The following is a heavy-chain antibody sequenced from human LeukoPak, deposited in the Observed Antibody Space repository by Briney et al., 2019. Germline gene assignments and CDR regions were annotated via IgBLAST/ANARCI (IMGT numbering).Heavy chain of an antibody. J-gene: IGHJ4*02. CDR3: ATGNYYDSSGGFDY. CDR1: GGSISSDY. CDR2: IYYSGST. V-gene: IGHV4-59*01. Sequence: SETLSLTCTVSGGSISSDYWSWIRQPPGKGLEWIGYIYYSGSTNYNPSLKSRVTISVDTSKNQFSLKLSSVTAADTAVYYCATGNYYDSSGGFDYWGQGTLVTVLS. D-gene: IGHD3-22*01.